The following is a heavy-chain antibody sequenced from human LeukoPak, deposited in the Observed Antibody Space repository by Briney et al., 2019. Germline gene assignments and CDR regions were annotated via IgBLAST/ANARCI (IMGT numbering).Heavy chain of an antibody. D-gene: IGHD5-12*01. CDR3: ARRAEIFSGYDVLDY. J-gene: IGHJ4*02. CDR2: IRYDGSNK. CDR1: GFTFSSYS. V-gene: IGHV3-30*02. Sequence: TGGSLRLSCAASGFTFSSYSMHWVRQAPGKGLEWVAFIRYDGSNKYYADSVKGRFTISRDNFKNTLFLQMNSLRAEDTAVYYCARRAEIFSGYDVLDYWGQGTLVTVSS.